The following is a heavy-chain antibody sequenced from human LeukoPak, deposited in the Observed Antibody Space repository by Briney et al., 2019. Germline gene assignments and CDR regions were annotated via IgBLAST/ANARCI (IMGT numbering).Heavy chain of an antibody. CDR1: GFTFNHYW. CDR2: INHNGNVN. D-gene: IGHD3-16*01. CDR3: ARGGGLDV. Sequence: GGSLRLSCAASGFTFNHYWMNWARQAPGKGLEWVASINHNGNVNYYVDSVKGRFTVSRDNAKNSLYLQMSNLRAEDTAVYFCARGGGLDVWGQGATVTVSS. V-gene: IGHV3-7*03. J-gene: IGHJ6*02.